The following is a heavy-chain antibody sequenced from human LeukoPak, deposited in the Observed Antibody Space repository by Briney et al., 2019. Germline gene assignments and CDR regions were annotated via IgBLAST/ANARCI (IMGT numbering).Heavy chain of an antibody. D-gene: IGHD3-16*02. CDR3: ARAPYDYVWGSYRYFDY. CDR2: INHSGST. J-gene: IGHJ4*02. CDR1: GGSFSGYY. Sequence: PSETLSLTCAVYGGSFSGYYWSWIRQPPGKGLEWIGEINHSGSTNYNPSLKSRVTISVDTYKSQFSLKLSSVTAADTAVYYCARAPYDYVWGSYRYFDYWGQGTLVTVSS. V-gene: IGHV4-34*01.